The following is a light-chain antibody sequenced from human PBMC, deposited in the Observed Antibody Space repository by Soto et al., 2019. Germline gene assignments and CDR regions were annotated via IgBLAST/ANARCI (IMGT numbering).Light chain of an antibody. CDR1: SSVVGSYNL. Sequence: QSVLTQPASVSGSPGQSITISCTGTSSVVGSYNLVSWYQHHPGKAPKLIIYEVSKRPSGVFNRFSGSKSGNTASLTISGLQAEDEADYYCCSYAGSSTLVFGTGTKVTVL. J-gene: IGLJ1*01. V-gene: IGLV2-23*02. CDR3: CSYAGSSTLV. CDR2: EVS.